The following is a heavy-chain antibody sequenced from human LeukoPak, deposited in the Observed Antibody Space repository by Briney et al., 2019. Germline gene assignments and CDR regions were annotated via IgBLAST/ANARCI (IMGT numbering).Heavy chain of an antibody. CDR3: TRAPHCYGSDGYYSFDY. D-gene: IGHD3-22*01. J-gene: IGHJ4*02. CDR2: IYYGGST. V-gene: IGHV4-31*03. CDR1: GRSISLGGYY. Sequence: SETLSLTCTLSGRSISLGGYYWSWIRQHPGKGLEWIGYIYYGGSTYYNPSLKSRITISLDTSKNQFSLNLSSVIAADTAVYFCTRAPHCYGSDGYYSFDYWGQGTLVTVSS.